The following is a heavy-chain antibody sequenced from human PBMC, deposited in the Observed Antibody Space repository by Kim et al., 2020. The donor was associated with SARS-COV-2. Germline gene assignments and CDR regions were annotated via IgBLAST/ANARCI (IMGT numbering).Heavy chain of an antibody. CDR1: GDSVSSNSAT. CDR2: TNYRSKWYN. CDR3: ARGGFGSSSRKDGDFDS. J-gene: IGHJ4*02. Sequence: SQTLSLTCAISGDSVSSNSATWNWLRQSPSRGLEWLGRTNYRSKWYNDYAVSVKSRITVNPDTSKNQFSLHLNSVTPEDTGVYYCARGGFGSSSRKDGDFDSWGQGTLVTVSS. D-gene: IGHD6-6*01. V-gene: IGHV6-1*01.